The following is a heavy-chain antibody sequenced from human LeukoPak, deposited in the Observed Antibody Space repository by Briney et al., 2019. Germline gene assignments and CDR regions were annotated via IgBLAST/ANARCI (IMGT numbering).Heavy chain of an antibody. CDR1: GYSIISNYY. CDR3: AKITRTWFDP. J-gene: IGHJ5*02. D-gene: IGHD1-20*01. V-gene: IGHV4-38-2*02. Sequence: SETLSLTCTVSGYSIISNYYWGWIRQPPGKGLEWLGTIYHSGSTYYNPSLKSRVTMSVDTSKNQFSLKLNSVTAADTAVYYCAKITRTWFDPWGQGTLVIVSS. CDR2: IYHSGST.